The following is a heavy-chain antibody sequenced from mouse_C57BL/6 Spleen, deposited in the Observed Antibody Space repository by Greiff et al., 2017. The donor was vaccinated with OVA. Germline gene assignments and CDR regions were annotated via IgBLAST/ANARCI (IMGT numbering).Heavy chain of an antibody. V-gene: IGHV1-64*01. CDR1: GYTFTSYW. J-gene: IGHJ3*01. D-gene: IGHD3-2*02. CDR3: VRDSSGYAWFAY. CDR2: IHPNSGST. Sequence: VQLQQSGAELVKPGASVKLSCKASGYTFTSYWMHWVKQRPGQGLEWIGMIHPNSGSTNYNEKFKSKATLTVDKSSSTAYMQLSSLTSEDSAVYYCVRDSSGYAWFAYWGQGTLVTVSA.